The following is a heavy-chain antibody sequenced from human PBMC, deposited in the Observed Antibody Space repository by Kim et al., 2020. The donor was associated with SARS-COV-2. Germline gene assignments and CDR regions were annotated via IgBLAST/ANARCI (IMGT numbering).Heavy chain of an antibody. J-gene: IGHJ5*02. CDR3: ARDAITMIRGPSGT. Sequence: ASVKVSCKASGYTFISYAMHWVRQAPGQRLEWMGWINAGNGNTKYSQKFQGRVTITRDTSASTAYMELSSLRSEDTAVYYCARDAITMIRGPSGTWGQGTLVTVSS. D-gene: IGHD3-10*01. V-gene: IGHV1-3*01. CDR1: GYTFISYA. CDR2: INAGNGNT.